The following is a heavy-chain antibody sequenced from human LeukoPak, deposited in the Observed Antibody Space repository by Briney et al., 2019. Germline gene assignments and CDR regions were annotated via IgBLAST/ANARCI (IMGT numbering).Heavy chain of an antibody. CDR3: AGAGIAVAGNAEYFQH. Sequence: GESLKISCKGSGYSFTSYWISWVRQLPGKGLEWMGRIDPSDSYTNYSPSFQGHVTISADKSISTAYLQWSSLKASDTAMYYCAGAGIAVAGNAEYFQHWGQGTLVTVSS. CDR1: GYSFTSYW. D-gene: IGHD6-19*01. J-gene: IGHJ1*01. V-gene: IGHV5-10-1*01. CDR2: IDPSDSYT.